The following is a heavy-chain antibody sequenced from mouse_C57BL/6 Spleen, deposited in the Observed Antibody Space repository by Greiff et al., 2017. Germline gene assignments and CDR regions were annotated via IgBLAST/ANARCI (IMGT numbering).Heavy chain of an antibody. CDR1: GFTFSDYG. Sequence: EVQLVASGGGLVKPGGSLTLSCAASGFTFSDYGMHWVRQAPEKGLEWVAYISSGSSTIYYAATVKGRFTISRDNTKNTLCLQMSSLRSEDTAMYYCARDSNYGGFAYWGQGTLVTVSA. CDR3: ARDSNYGGFAY. D-gene: IGHD2-5*01. V-gene: IGHV5-17*01. J-gene: IGHJ3*01. CDR2: ISSGSSTI.